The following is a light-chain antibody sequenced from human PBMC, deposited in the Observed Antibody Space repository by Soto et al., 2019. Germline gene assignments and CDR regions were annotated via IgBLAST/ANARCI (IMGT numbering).Light chain of an antibody. J-gene: IGKJ2*01. V-gene: IGKV3-20*01. CDR3: RQYGSSPSYT. CDR2: GAS. Sequence: EIVLTQSPGTLSLSPGERATLSCRASQSLSSYLAWYQQKPGQAPRLLIYGASSSATGIPDTFSGSGSGTDFTLAISRLEPEDFAVYYCRQYGSSPSYTFGQGTKLEIK. CDR1: QSLSSY.